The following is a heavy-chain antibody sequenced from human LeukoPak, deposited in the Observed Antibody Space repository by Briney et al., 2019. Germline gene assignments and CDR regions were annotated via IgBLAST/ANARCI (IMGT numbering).Heavy chain of an antibody. CDR3: ARLPSYDSSGYYRPLGAFDI. CDR2: INHSGST. Sequence: SETLSLTCAVYGGSFSGYYWSWIRQPPGKGLEWIGEINHSGSTNYNPSLKSRVTISVDTPKNQFSLKLSSVTAADTAVYYCARLPSYDSSGYYRPLGAFDIWGQGTMVTVSS. CDR1: GGSFSGYY. D-gene: IGHD3-22*01. V-gene: IGHV4-34*01. J-gene: IGHJ3*02.